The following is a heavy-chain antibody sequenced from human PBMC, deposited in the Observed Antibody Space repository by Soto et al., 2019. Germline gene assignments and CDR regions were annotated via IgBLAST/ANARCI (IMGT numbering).Heavy chain of an antibody. Sequence: SQTLSLTCAISGDSVSSNSAAWNLISQSPSRGLEWLGRTYYRSKWYNDYAVSVKSRITINPDTSKNQFSLQLNSVTPEDTAVYYCARVGGIAAAAPFDYWGQGTLVTFSS. D-gene: IGHD6-13*01. V-gene: IGHV6-1*01. J-gene: IGHJ4*02. CDR3: ARVGGIAAAAPFDY. CDR2: TYYRSKWYN. CDR1: GDSVSSNSAA.